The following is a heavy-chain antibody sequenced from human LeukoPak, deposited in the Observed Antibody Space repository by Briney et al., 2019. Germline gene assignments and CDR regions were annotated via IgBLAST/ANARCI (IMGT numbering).Heavy chain of an antibody. V-gene: IGHV1-2*02. CDR1: GYTFTGYY. CDR2: INPNSGST. J-gene: IGHJ4*02. Sequence: ASVKVSCKASGYTFTGYYMHWVRQAPGQGLEWMGWINPNSGSTNTAQKFQGNVTMTRDTSISVAYMELSRLRSDGTAVYYCARGAGYCSSTSCLPHFDYWGQGTLVTVSS. CDR3: ARGAGYCSSTSCLPHFDY. D-gene: IGHD2-2*01.